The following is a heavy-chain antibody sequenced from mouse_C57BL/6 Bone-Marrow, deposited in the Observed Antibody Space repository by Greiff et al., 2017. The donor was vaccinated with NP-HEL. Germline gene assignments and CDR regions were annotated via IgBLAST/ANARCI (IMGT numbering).Heavy chain of an antibody. Sequence: QVQLQQSGAELARPGASVKLSCKASGYTFTSYGISWVKQRTGQGLEWIGEIYPRSGNTYYNEKFKGKATLTADKSSSTAYMELRSLASEDAAVYFCARPYYYGSSPFDYWGQGTTLTVSS. J-gene: IGHJ2*01. V-gene: IGHV1-81*01. CDR3: ARPYYYGSSPFDY. CDR1: GYTFTSYG. D-gene: IGHD1-1*01. CDR2: IYPRSGNT.